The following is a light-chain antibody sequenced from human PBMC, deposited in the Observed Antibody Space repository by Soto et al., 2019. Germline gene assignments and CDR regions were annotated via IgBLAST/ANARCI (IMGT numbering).Light chain of an antibody. J-gene: IGKJ1*01. CDR2: LGS. Sequence: DIVMTQSPLSLPVTPGEPAAISFRSSQSLLQKNGFNYVDWYLQKPGQSPQLLIFLGSNRASGVPDRFSGSGSGTEFTLKITSVEAEDVGVYYCMQGLQTPQTFGQGTKV. CDR3: MQGLQTPQT. CDR1: QSLLQKNGFNY. V-gene: IGKV2-28*01.